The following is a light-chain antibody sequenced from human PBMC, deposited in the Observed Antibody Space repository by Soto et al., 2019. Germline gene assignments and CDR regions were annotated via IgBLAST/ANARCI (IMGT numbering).Light chain of an antibody. CDR1: QTVNANF. Sequence: EIVFAQSPGTLSLSPGERATLYCRSSQTVNANFLAWYQQKPGQAPRLLIYGASSRATGIPDRFSGGGSGTDFTLTISRLEPEDFAVYYCQQFSSYPLTFGGGTKVDIK. CDR3: QQFSSYPLT. J-gene: IGKJ4*01. CDR2: GAS. V-gene: IGKV3-20*01.